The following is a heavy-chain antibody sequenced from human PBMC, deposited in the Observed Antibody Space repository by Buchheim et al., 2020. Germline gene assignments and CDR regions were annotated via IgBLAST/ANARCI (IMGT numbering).Heavy chain of an antibody. CDR1: GGSISRGGYY. D-gene: IGHD3/OR15-3a*01. Sequence: QVQLQESGPGLVKPSQTLSLTCTVSGGSISRGGYYWSWVRQPPGKGLEWIGYISYSGSTYYNPSLKSRVTFSIDTSENHFSLQLSSVTAADTAVYYCARDESLGWYLNLWGRGTL. V-gene: IGHV4-31*03. CDR2: ISYSGST. J-gene: IGHJ2*01. CDR3: ARDESLGWYLNL.